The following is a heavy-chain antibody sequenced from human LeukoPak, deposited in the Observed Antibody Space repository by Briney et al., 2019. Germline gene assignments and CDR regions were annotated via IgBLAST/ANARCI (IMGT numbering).Heavy chain of an antibody. CDR1: GYSISSGYY. J-gene: IGHJ6*03. D-gene: IGHD3-10*01. CDR2: IYHSGST. CDR3: ARDRSITMVRGVIIGPYYYYYMDV. V-gene: IGHV4-38-2*02. Sequence: SETLSLTCTVSGYSISSGYYWGWIRQPPGKGLEWIGSIYHSGSTYYNPSLKSRVTMSVDTSKNQFSLKLSSVTAADTAVYYCARDRSITMVRGVIIGPYYYYYMDVWGKGTTVTISS.